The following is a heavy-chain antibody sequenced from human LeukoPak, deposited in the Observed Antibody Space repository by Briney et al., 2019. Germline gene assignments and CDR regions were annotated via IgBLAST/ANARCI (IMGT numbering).Heavy chain of an antibody. Sequence: ASVKVSCKASGGTFSSYAISWVRQAPGQGLEWMGGIIPIFGTANYAQKSQGRVTITADESTSTAYMELSSLRSEDTAVYYCARDSPPRPITMVRGVMLGAFDIWGQGTMVTVSS. V-gene: IGHV1-69*01. CDR3: ARDSPPRPITMVRGVMLGAFDI. J-gene: IGHJ3*02. D-gene: IGHD3-10*01. CDR2: IIPIFGTA. CDR1: GGTFSSYA.